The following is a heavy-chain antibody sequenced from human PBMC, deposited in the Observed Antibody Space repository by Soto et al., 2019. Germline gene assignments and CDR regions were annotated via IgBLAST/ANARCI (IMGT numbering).Heavy chain of an antibody. D-gene: IGHD6-13*01. Sequence: QVQLQESGPGLVKPSETLSLTCTVSGGSISNYYWSWIRQSPGKGLEWIGYIYYSGSTNYNPSLKNRVTISVDTSKKQFSLKLTSVTAADTAVYYCAELGGEQQLAVWGQGTTVTVSS. V-gene: IGHV4-59*01. J-gene: IGHJ6*02. CDR3: AELGGEQQLAV. CDR1: GGSISNYY. CDR2: IYYSGST.